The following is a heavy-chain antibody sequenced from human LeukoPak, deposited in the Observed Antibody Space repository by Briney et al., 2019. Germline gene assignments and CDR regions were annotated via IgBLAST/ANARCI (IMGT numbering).Heavy chain of an antibody. CDR2: IIPIFGTA. CDR3: ATYCTNGVCNFDY. Sequence: SVKVSCKASGGTFSSYAISWVRQAPGQGLEWMGGIIPIFGTANYAQKFQGRVTITTDESTSTAYMELSSLRSEDTAVYYCATYCTNGVCNFDYWGQGTLVTVSS. J-gene: IGHJ4*02. V-gene: IGHV1-69*05. CDR1: GGTFSSYA. D-gene: IGHD2-8*01.